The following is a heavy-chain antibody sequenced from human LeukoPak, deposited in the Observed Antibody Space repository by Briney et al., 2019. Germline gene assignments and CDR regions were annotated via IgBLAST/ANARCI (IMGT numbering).Heavy chain of an antibody. CDR3: ARGRVVVTPFDY. V-gene: IGHV4-59*01. CDR2: IHYSGNT. D-gene: IGHD2-21*02. J-gene: IGHJ4*02. CDR1: GGSISSYY. Sequence: SETLSLTCTVSGGSISSYYWSWIRQPPGKGLEWIGYIHYSGNTNYNPSLKSRVTISVDTSKNQFSLKLSSVAAADTAVYYCARGRVVVTPFDYWAREPWSPSPQ.